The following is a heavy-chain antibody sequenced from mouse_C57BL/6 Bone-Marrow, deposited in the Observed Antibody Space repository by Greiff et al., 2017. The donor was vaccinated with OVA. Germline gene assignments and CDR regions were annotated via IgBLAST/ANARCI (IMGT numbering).Heavy chain of an antibody. D-gene: IGHD1-1*01. Sequence: QVQLQQSGPELVKPGASVKISCKASGYAFSSSWMNWVKQRPGKGLEWIGRIYPGDGDTNYNGKFKGKATLTADKSSSTAYMQLSSLTSEDSAVYVCAGPYYYGSGLYYAMDYWGQGTSVTVAS. V-gene: IGHV1-82*01. CDR1: GYAFSSSW. CDR2: IYPGDGDT. CDR3: AGPYYYGSGLYYAMDY. J-gene: IGHJ4*01.